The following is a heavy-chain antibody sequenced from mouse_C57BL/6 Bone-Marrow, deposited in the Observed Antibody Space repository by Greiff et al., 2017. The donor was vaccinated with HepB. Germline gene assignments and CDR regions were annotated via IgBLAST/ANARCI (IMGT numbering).Heavy chain of an antibody. CDR3: ARRMGYDFDY. J-gene: IGHJ2*01. D-gene: IGHD2-2*01. V-gene: IGHV5-17*01. CDR2: ISSGSSTI. Sequence: EVHLVESGGGLVKPGGSLKLSCAASGFTFSDYGMHWVRQAPEKGLEWVAYISSGSSTIYYADTVKGRFTISRDNAKNTLFLQMTSLRSEDTAMYYCARRMGYDFDYWGQGTTLTVSS. CDR1: GFTFSDYG.